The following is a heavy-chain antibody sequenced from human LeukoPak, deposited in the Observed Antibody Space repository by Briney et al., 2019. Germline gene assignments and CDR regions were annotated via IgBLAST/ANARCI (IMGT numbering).Heavy chain of an antibody. Sequence: ASVKVSCKASGYTFTSYGISWVPQAPGQGLEWMGWISAYNGNTNYAQKLQGRVTMTTDTSTSTAYMELRSLRSDDTAVYYCARDFYPRIAAGQNWFDPWGQGTLVTVSS. CDR3: ARDFYPRIAAGQNWFDP. CDR2: ISAYNGNT. J-gene: IGHJ5*02. D-gene: IGHD6-13*01. V-gene: IGHV1-18*01. CDR1: GYTFTSYG.